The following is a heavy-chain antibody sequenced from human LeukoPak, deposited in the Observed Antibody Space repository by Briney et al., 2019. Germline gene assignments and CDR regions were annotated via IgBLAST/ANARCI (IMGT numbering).Heavy chain of an antibody. V-gene: IGHV3-30*03. CDR2: ISFDGSNK. CDR1: GFTFRIYG. D-gene: IGHD3-22*01. J-gene: IGHJ6*03. Sequence: GGSLRLSCAASGFTFRIYGMHWVRQAPGKGLEWVAVISFDGSNKYYADSVKGRFTISRDNSKNTLYLQMNSLRAEDTAVYYCARGNYDSSGYYYTGNYYYMDVWGKGTTVTVSS. CDR3: ARGNYDSSGYYYTGNYYYMDV.